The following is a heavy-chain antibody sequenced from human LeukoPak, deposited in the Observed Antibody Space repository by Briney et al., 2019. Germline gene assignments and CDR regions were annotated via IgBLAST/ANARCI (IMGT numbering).Heavy chain of an antibody. CDR2: ISGRSSGI. V-gene: IGHV3-11*01. J-gene: IGHJ4*02. CDR3: ARISGWRGKNFDY. CDR1: GFTFSDHY. D-gene: IGHD6-19*01. Sequence: GGSLRLSCAASGFTFSDHYMSWIRQAPGKGLEWVSYISGRSSGIYYADSVKGRFTISRDNAKNSLFLQMKSLSAEDTAVYYCARISGWRGKNFDYWGQGTLVTVSS.